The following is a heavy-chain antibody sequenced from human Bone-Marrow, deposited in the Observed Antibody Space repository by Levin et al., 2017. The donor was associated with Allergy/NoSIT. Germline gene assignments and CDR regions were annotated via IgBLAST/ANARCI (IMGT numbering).Heavy chain of an antibody. J-gene: IGHJ4*02. Sequence: SCSASGFNFADYPMSWVRQAPGKGLEWVGFSRRKTFAGTREYAASVKGRFTISRDESKNIAYLQMNNLKIEDTGIYYCARAGSSWFFDWWGQGTLVTVSS. CDR1: GFNFADYP. D-gene: IGHD6-13*01. CDR3: ARAGSSWFFDW. CDR2: SRRKTFAGTR. V-gene: IGHV3-49*02.